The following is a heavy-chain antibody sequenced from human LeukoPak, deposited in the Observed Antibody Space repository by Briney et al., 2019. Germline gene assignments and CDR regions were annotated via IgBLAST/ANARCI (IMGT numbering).Heavy chain of an antibody. J-gene: IGHJ4*02. CDR1: GFTFSKHG. CDR2: ISPSGDIT. Sequence: GGSLRLSCAASGFTFSKHGMNWVRQAPGKGLEWVSGISPSGDITYYADSVKGRFTISRDNSKNTLYLQMNSLRAEDTAVYYCARGSGYSSSWYSFWLFWGQGTLVTVSS. V-gene: IGHV3-23*01. D-gene: IGHD6-13*01. CDR3: ARGSGYSSSWYSFWLF.